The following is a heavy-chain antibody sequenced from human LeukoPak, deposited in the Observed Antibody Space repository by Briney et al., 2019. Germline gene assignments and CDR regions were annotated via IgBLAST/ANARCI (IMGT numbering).Heavy chain of an antibody. D-gene: IGHD1-1*01. CDR3: ARGADWKDYYYYMDV. J-gene: IGHJ6*03. CDR1: GCTFSSYS. CDR2: ISSSSSYI. Sequence: KPGGSLRLSCAASGCTFSSYSMNWVRQAPAKGLEWVSSISSSSSYIYYAADSVKGRFTISRDNAKNSLYLQINSLRAEDTPVYPCARGADWKDYYYYMDVWGKGTTVTVSS. V-gene: IGHV3-21*01.